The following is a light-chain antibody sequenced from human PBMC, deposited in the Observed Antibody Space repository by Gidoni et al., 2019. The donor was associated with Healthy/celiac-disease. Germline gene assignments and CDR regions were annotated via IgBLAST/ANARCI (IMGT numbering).Light chain of an antibody. Sequence: IQMTQSLSSLSASVGDRVTIPYRARQSISSYLNWYQQKPGKAPKLLIYAASSLQSGVPSRFSGSGSGTDCTLTISSLQPEDCATYYCQQSYSTPPLTFGGGTKVEIK. CDR1: QSISSY. CDR3: QQSYSTPPLT. CDR2: AAS. V-gene: IGKV1-39*01. J-gene: IGKJ4*02.